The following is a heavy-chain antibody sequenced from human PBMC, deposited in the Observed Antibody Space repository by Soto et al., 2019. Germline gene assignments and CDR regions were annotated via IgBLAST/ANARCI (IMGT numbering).Heavy chain of an antibody. CDR3: ARDPHYYDSSGQYYYYGMDV. Sequence: SVKVSCKASGGTFSSYTISWVRQAPGQGLEWMGRIIPILGIANYAQKFQGRVTITADKSTSTAYMELSSLRSEDTAVYYCARDPHYYDSSGQYYYYGMDVWG. D-gene: IGHD3-22*01. V-gene: IGHV1-69*04. J-gene: IGHJ6*02. CDR2: IIPILGIA. CDR1: GGTFSSYT.